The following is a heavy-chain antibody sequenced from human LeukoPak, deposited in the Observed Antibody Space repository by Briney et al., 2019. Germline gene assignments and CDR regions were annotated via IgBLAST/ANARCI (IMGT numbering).Heavy chain of an antibody. CDR2: IKSKTDGGTT. CDR1: GFTFSKAW. D-gene: IGHD1-26*01. CDR3: TTDSTYSGSFY. J-gene: IGHJ4*02. Sequence: GGSLRLSWAASGFTFSKAWVSWVRQAPGEGVEWVGRIKSKTDGGTTDYAAPVKGRFTISRDDSKNTLYLQMNSLKTEDTAVYYCTTDSTYSGSFYWGQGTLVTVSS. V-gene: IGHV3-15*01.